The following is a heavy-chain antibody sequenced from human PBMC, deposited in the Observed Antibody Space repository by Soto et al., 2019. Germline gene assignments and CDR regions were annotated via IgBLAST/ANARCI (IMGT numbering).Heavy chain of an antibody. V-gene: IGHV3-11*01. D-gene: IGHD3-9*01. CDR1: GFTFSDYY. CDR2: ISSSGTRM. J-gene: IGHJ6*03. CDR3: AREYYDVLTDYYRYYYIDV. Sequence: QVQLVESGGGLVQPGGSLRLSCTASGFTFSDYYMTWIRQAPGKGLESVSYISSSGTRMYYADSVKGRFTTSRDNAKNSLYLQLNSLRAEDTAVYYCAREYYDVLTDYYRYYYIDVWGKGITVTVSS.